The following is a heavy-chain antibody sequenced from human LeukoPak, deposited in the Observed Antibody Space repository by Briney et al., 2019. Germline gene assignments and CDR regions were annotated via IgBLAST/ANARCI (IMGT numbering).Heavy chain of an antibody. CDR3: ARETVTGTTIDY. CDR1: GYTFTSYY. J-gene: IGHJ4*02. V-gene: IGHV1-46*01. CDR2: INPNGGST. Sequence: GASVKVSCKASGYTFTSYYMHWVRQAPGQGLEWMGIINPNGGSTSYAQKFQGRVTMTRDTSTSTVYMELSSLRSEDTAVYYCARETVTGTTIDYWGQGTLVTVSS. D-gene: IGHD1-7*01.